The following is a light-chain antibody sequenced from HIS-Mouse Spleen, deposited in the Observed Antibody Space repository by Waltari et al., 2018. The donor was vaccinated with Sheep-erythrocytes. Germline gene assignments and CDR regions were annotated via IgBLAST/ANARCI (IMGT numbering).Light chain of an antibody. V-gene: IGLV2-11*01. CDR1: SSDVGGSNY. Sequence: QSALTQPRSVSGSPGQSVTISCTGTSSDVGGSNYVSWYPPHPGKAPTLMIYAVRKRPSGVPDRFSGSKSGNTASLTISGLQAEDEADYYCCSYAGSYTFVVFGGGTKLTVL. CDR2: AVR. J-gene: IGLJ2*01. CDR3: CSYAGSYTFVV.